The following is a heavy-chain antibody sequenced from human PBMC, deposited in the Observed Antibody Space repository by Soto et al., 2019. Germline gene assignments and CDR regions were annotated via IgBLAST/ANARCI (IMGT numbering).Heavy chain of an antibody. CDR2: IWSDGSNK. CDR3: ARNQGYYGSGRSSFDY. V-gene: IGHV3-33*01. CDR1: GFTFSNYG. D-gene: IGHD3-10*01. Sequence: QVQLVESGGGVVQPGRSLRLSCAASGFTFSNYGMHWVRQAPGKGLEWVAIIWSDGSNKYYSDSVKGRFTISRDNSKNTLYLQIISLRADDTAVYYCARNQGYYGSGRSSFDYWGQGTLVTVSS. J-gene: IGHJ4*02.